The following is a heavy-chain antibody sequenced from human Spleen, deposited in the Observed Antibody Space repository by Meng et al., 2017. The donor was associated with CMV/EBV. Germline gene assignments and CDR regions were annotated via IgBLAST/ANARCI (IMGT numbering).Heavy chain of an antibody. V-gene: IGHV3-23*01. J-gene: IGHJ6*02. CDR2: ISGSGGST. CDR3: AKGALGQLVYYYGMDV. Sequence: ETLSLTCAASGFTFSSYAMSWVRQAPGKGLEWVSAISGSGGSTYYADSVKGRFTISRDNSKNTLYLQMNSLRAEDTAVYYCAKGALGQLVYYYGMDVWGQGTTVTVSS. CDR1: GFTFSSYA. D-gene: IGHD6-6*01.